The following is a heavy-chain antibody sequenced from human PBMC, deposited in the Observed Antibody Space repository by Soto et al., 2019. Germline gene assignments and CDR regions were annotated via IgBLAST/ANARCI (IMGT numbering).Heavy chain of an antibody. V-gene: IGHV1-69*01. CDR1: AGTFSSYA. D-gene: IGHD3-3*01. CDR2: IIPIFGTA. CDR3: ARGGRSGYRYYYGMDV. J-gene: IGHJ6*02. Sequence: QVPLVQSGAEVKKPGSSVKVSCKASAGTFSSYAISWVRQAPGQGLEWMGGIIPIFGTANYEQKFQGRVTITADESTSTAYMELSSLRSEDTAVYYCARGGRSGYRYYYGMDVWGQGATVTVSS.